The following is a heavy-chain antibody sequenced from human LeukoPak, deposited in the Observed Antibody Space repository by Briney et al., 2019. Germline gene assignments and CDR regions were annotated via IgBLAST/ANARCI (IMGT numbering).Heavy chain of an antibody. CDR2: IKQDGSEK. CDR3: ARDLLPYFGMDV. V-gene: IGHV3-7*01. J-gene: IGHJ6*02. CDR1: GFIFSSYW. D-gene: IGHD2-15*01. Sequence: GGSLRLSCAASGFIFSSYWMSWVRQAPGKGLEGGADIKQDGSEKYYVDSVKGRFTISRDNAKNSLYLQMNSLRAEDTAVYYCARDLLPYFGMDVWGQGTTVTVSS.